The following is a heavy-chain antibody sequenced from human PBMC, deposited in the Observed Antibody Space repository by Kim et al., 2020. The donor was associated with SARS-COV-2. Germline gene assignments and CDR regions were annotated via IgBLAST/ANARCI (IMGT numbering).Heavy chain of an antibody. D-gene: IGHD1-26*01. J-gene: IGHJ5*02. V-gene: IGHV3-73*01. CDR3: TRGVVGATDWFDP. Sequence: YDASLKGRFTMSRDDSRDTAYLQMNSLETEDTAVYYCTRGVVGATDWFDPWGQGTLVTVSS.